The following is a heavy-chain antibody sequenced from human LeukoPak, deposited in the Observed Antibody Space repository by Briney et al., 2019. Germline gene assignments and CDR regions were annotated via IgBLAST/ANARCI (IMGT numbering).Heavy chain of an antibody. CDR2: INHSGST. Sequence: SETLSLTCAVYGGSFSGYYWSWIRQPPGKGLEWIGEINHSGSTNYNPSLKSRATISVDTSKNQFSLKLSSVTAADTAVYYCARTLRFLEWLGFDYWGQGTLVTVSS. V-gene: IGHV4-34*01. J-gene: IGHJ4*02. CDR3: ARTLRFLEWLGFDY. D-gene: IGHD3-3*01. CDR1: GGSFSGYY.